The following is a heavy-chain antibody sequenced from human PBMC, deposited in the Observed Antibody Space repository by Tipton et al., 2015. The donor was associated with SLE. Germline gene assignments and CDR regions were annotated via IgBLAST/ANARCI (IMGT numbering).Heavy chain of an antibody. V-gene: IGHV3-74*01. CDR1: GFTFDDYT. CDR3: ARDCDYGSGSYYYMDV. J-gene: IGHJ6*03. Sequence: SLRLSCAASGFTFDDYTMHWVRQAPGKGLEWVSRINSDGSSTSYADSVKGRFTISRDNAKNSLYLQMNSLRAEDTAVYYCARDCDYGSGSYYYMDVWGKGTTVTVSS. CDR2: INSDGSST. D-gene: IGHD3-10*01.